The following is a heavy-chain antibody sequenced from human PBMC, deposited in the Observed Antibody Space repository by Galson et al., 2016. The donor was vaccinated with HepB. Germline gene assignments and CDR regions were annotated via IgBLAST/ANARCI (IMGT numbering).Heavy chain of an antibody. D-gene: IGHD3-10*01. CDR1: GFMFEIYW. CDR2: IKQDGSEK. V-gene: IGHV3-7*01. CDR3: ARGRATSVRGLVGYYFDW. J-gene: IGHJ4*02. Sequence: SLRLSCAGSGFMFEIYWMSWVRRAPGKGLEWVANIKQDGSEKFYADSLRGRFTVSRDNAQNSVFLQMNSLRAEDTAVYYCARGRATSVRGLVGYYFDWWGQGTRVAVSS.